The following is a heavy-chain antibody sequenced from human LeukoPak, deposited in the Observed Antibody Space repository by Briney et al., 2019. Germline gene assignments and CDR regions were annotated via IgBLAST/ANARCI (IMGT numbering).Heavy chain of an antibody. CDR1: GYTLTELS. J-gene: IGHJ4*02. V-gene: IGHV1-24*01. Sequence: ASVKVSCKVSGYTLTELSMHWVRQAPGKGLEWMGGFDPEDGETIYAQKFQGRVTMTEDTSTDTAYMELSSLRSEDTAVCYCATAPRQWLVLSVGQTFDYWGQGTLVTVSS. D-gene: IGHD6-19*01. CDR3: ATAPRQWLVLSVGQTFDY. CDR2: FDPEDGET.